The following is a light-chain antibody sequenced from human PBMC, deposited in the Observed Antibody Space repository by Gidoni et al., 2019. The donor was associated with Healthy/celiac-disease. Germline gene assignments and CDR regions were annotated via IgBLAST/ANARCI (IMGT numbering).Light chain of an antibody. CDR3: MQGTHWL. Sequence: DVEMNQSPTSLPVTLGQPASISCRSSQSLVHSDGNTYLNWFQQRPGHSPRRLIYKVSNRDSGVPDRFSGSGSGTDFTLKISRVEAEDVGVYYCMQGTHWLFGGGTKVEIK. CDR2: KVS. V-gene: IGKV2-30*02. CDR1: QSLVHSDGNTY. J-gene: IGKJ4*01.